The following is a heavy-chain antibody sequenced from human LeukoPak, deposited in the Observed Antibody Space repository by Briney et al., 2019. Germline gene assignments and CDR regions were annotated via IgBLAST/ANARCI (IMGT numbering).Heavy chain of an antibody. CDR1: GFTFSSYS. CDR2: ISSSSSYI. Sequence: GGSLRLSCAASGFTFSSYSMNWVRQAPGKGLEWVSSISSSSSYIYYADSVKGRFTISRDNAMNSLYLQMNSLRAEDTAVYYCARKAGGSYTFDYWGQGTLVTVSS. J-gene: IGHJ4*02. D-gene: IGHD1-26*01. V-gene: IGHV3-21*01. CDR3: ARKAGGSYTFDY.